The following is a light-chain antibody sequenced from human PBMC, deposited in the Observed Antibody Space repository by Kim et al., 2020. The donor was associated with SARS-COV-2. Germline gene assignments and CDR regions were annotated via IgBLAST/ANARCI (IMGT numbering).Light chain of an antibody. CDR2: GAS. CDR3: QQYNNWPPLT. CDR1: QSVSSN. Sequence: EIVMTQSPATLSVSPGERATLSCRASQSVSSNLAWYQQKPGQAPRLLIYGASTRATGIPARFSGSGSVTEFTLTISSLQSEDFAVYYCQQYNNWPPLTFGGGTKLEI. V-gene: IGKV3-15*01. J-gene: IGKJ4*01.